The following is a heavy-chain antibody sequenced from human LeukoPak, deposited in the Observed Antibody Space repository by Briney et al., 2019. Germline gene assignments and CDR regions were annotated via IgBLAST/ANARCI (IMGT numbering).Heavy chain of an antibody. CDR3: TTPEGAAALRGSYGMDV. V-gene: IGHV3-15*01. J-gene: IGHJ6*02. Sequence: GGSLRLSCAASGFTFNNAWMSWVRQAPGKGLEWVGRIKSKTDGGTTDYAAHGKGRFTIARDDSKNTLYLQMNSLTTEDTAVYYCTTPEGAAALRGSYGMDVWGQGTTVTVSS. CDR2: IKSKTDGGTT. D-gene: IGHD2-2*01. CDR1: GFTFNNAW.